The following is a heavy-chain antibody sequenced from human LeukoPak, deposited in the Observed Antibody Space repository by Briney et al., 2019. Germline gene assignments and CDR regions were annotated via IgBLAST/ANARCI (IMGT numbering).Heavy chain of an antibody. D-gene: IGHD6-13*01. CDR2: IYHSGST. CDR3: ARRPLYSRPFDY. Sequence: SETLSLTCAVYGGSFSGYYWSWLRQPPGKGLEWIGEIYHSGSTNYNPSLKSRVTISVDTSKNQFSLKLSSVTAADTAVYYCARRPLYSRPFDYWGQGTLVTVSS. V-gene: IGHV4-34*01. CDR1: GGSFSGYY. J-gene: IGHJ4*02.